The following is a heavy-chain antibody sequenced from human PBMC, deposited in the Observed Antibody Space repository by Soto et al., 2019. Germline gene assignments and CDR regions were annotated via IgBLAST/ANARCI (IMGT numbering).Heavy chain of an antibody. CDR1: GYTFTSYG. CDR3: ARVYCSGGSCYGIDS. J-gene: IGHJ4*02. CDR2: ISAYNGNT. Sequence: ASVKVSCKASGYTFTSYGISWVRQAPGQGLEWMGWISAYNGNTNYAQKLQGRVTMTTDTSTSTAYMELRSLRSDDTAVYYCARVYCSGGSCYGIDSWGQGTLVTVSS. V-gene: IGHV1-18*01. D-gene: IGHD2-15*01.